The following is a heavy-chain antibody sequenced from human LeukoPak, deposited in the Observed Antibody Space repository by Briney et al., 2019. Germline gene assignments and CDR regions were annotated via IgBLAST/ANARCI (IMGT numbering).Heavy chain of an antibody. CDR3: AKGLLAAPYAFDI. CDR2: ISYHGSNK. J-gene: IGHJ3*02. V-gene: IGHV3-30*18. D-gene: IGHD3-22*01. CDR1: GFTFSSYG. Sequence: GGSLRLSCAASGFTFSSYGMHWVRQAPGKGLEWVAVISYHGSNKYYADSVKGRFTISRDNSKNTLYLQMNSLRAEDTAVYYCAKGLLAAPYAFDIWGQGTMVTVSS.